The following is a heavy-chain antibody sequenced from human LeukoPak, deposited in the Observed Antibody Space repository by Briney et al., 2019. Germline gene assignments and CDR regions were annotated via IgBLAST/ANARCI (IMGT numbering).Heavy chain of an antibody. V-gene: IGHV1-8*03. J-gene: IGHJ5*02. D-gene: IGHD6-19*01. CDR3: ARGQYSSGWYREYWFDP. CDR1: RYTFTSYD. Sequence: ASVKVSCKASRYTFTSYDINWVRQATGQGLEWMGWMNPNSGNTGYAQKFQGRVTITRNTSISTAYMELSSLRSEDTAVYYCARGQYSSGWYREYWFDPWGQGTLVTVSS. CDR2: MNPNSGNT.